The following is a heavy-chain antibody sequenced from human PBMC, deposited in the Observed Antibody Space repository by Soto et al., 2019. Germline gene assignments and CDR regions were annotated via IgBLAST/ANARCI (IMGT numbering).Heavy chain of an antibody. CDR3: ASSSGNNYGVGTNYYFDY. Sequence: QVQLVQSGAEVKKPGSSVKVSCKTSGGTFSTYSIVWVRQAPGEGLEWMGGIITIFGTANYAQKFQDRVTITADKSTNTAFMELISLKSDDTAMYYCASSSGNNYGVGTNYYFDYWGQGTLVTVSS. J-gene: IGHJ4*02. CDR1: GGTFSTYS. V-gene: IGHV1-69*06. CDR2: IITIFGTA. D-gene: IGHD1-26*01.